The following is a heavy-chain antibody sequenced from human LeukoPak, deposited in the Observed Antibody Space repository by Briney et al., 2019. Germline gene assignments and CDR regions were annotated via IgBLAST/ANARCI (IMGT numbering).Heavy chain of an antibody. CDR3: ARGSSSWYYLDY. V-gene: IGHV3-21*01. Sequence: GGSLRLSCAASGFTFSSYSMNWVRQAPGKGLEWVSFISSSSSYIYYADSVKGRFTISRDNAKNSLYLQMNSLRVEDTAVYYCARGSSSWYYLDYWGQGTLVTVSS. CDR2: ISSSSSYI. J-gene: IGHJ4*02. D-gene: IGHD6-13*01. CDR1: GFTFSSYS.